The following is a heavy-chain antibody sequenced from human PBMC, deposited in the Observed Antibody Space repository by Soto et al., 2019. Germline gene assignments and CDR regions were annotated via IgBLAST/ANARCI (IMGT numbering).Heavy chain of an antibody. V-gene: IGHV4-30-4*01. CDR2: IYHSGST. Sequence: QVQLQESGPGLVKPSQTLSLTCTFSGGSISSGDYYWSWIRQPPGKGLEWIGNIYHSGSTYYTPSRKSRVIISVDTSKNQFSLKLSTVTAADTAVYFCDRDQWDYGGYSGLDPWGQGTLVTVSS. D-gene: IGHD4-17*01. CDR3: DRDQWDYGGYSGLDP. CDR1: GGSISSGDYY. J-gene: IGHJ5*02.